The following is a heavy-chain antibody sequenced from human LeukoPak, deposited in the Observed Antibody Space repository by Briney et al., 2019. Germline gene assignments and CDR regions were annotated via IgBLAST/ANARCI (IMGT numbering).Heavy chain of an antibody. CDR3: ARESGYGNNDY. V-gene: IGHV4-39*02. D-gene: IGHD5-12*01. Sequence: SETLSLTCTVSGDSISNADSHWAWIRQPPGKGLEWIGSIYYSGKTYYDPSLRSPFTMSVDTSRNQFSLKLISVTAADTAVYYCARESGYGNNDYWGQGTLVTVSS. CDR2: IYYSGKT. J-gene: IGHJ4*02. CDR1: GDSISNADSH.